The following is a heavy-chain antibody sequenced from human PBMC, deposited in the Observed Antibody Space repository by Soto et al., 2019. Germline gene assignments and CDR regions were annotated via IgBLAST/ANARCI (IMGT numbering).Heavy chain of an antibody. CDR3: ARDYGGNSGWFDP. J-gene: IGHJ5*02. V-gene: IGHV1-8*01. D-gene: IGHD4-17*01. CDR1: GYTFTNYA. Sequence: GASVKVSCKASGYTFTNYAINWVRQATGQGLEWMGWMKPASDDTGYSQKFQGRLTMTRSTSMNTAYMELSSLTSDDTAVYYCARDYGGNSGWFDPWGQGTRVTVSS. CDR2: MKPASDDT.